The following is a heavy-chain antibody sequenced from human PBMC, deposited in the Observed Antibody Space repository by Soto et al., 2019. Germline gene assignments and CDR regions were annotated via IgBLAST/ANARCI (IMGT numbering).Heavy chain of an antibody. Sequence: QVQLVESGGGLVKPGGSLRLSCAASGFTFSDYYMSWIRQAPGKGLEWVSYISSSGSTIYYADSVKGRFTISRDNAKNSLYLQMNSLRAEDTAVYYCASDPGTYYDFWSRQDAFDIWGQGTMVTVSS. V-gene: IGHV3-11*01. CDR1: GFTFSDYY. D-gene: IGHD3-3*01. J-gene: IGHJ3*02. CDR2: ISSSGSTI. CDR3: ASDPGTYYDFWSRQDAFDI.